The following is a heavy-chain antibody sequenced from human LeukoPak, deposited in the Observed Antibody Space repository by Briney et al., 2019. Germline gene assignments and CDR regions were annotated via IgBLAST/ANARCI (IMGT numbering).Heavy chain of an antibody. CDR3: ARGPLGAYYYDSSGYMY. J-gene: IGHJ4*02. CDR2: INAYNGNT. V-gene: IGHV1-18*01. D-gene: IGHD3-22*01. CDR1: GYTFTSYG. Sequence: ASVKVSCKASGYTFTSYGISWVRQAPGQGLERMGWINAYNGNTNYAQKLQGRVTMTTDTSTSTAYMELRSLRSDDTAVYYCARGPLGAYYYDSSGYMYWGQGTLVTVSS.